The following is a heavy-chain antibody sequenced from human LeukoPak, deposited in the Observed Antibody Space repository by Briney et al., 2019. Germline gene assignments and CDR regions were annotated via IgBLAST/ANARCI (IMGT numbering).Heavy chain of an antibody. CDR3: ACTMVRGVSPRSWFDP. D-gene: IGHD3-10*01. CDR1: GFTFSSYS. J-gene: IGHJ5*02. V-gene: IGHV3-48*04. CDR2: TSSSSSTI. Sequence: PGGSLRLSCAASGFTFSSYSMNWVRQAPGKGLEWVSYTSSSSSTIYYADSVKGRFTISRDNAKNSLYLQMNSLRAEDTAVYCCACTMVRGVSPRSWFDPWGQGTLVTVSS.